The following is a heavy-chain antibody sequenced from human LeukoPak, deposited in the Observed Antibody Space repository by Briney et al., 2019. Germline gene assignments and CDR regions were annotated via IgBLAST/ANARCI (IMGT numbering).Heavy chain of an antibody. V-gene: IGHV3-74*01. J-gene: IGHJ4*02. D-gene: IGHD6-19*01. Sequence: GGSLRLSCAASGFTFSSYWMHWVRHAPGKGLVWVSRISSDGSSTSYADSVKGRFIISRDNAKNTLYLQMNSLRAEDTAVYYCARDDRSVAGHQFDYWGQGTLVTVSS. CDR3: ARDDRSVAGHQFDY. CDR1: GFTFSSYW. CDR2: ISSDGSST.